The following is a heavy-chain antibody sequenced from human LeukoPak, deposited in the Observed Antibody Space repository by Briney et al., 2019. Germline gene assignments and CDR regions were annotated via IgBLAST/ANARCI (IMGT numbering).Heavy chain of an antibody. D-gene: IGHD6-19*01. CDR3: AEQCGGSDWFDAFDI. V-gene: IGHV3-30*18. J-gene: IGHJ3*02. CDR1: GFTFSYYG. CDR2: ISYDGSNK. Sequence: PGGSLRLSCAASGFTFSYYGLHWVRQGPGKGLEWVAVISYDGSNKYYADSVKGRFTIFRDNSKNTLYLQMNSLRAKDTAVYYCAEQCGGSDWFDAFDIWGQGTMVTVSS.